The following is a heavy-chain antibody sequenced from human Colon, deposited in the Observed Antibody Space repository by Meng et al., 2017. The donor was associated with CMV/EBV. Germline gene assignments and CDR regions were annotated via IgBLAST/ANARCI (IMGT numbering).Heavy chain of an antibody. CDR1: GFTFSSKW. Sequence: GQLVEAGGGLVQPGGSLRLCCASSGFTFSSKWLHWVRQGPGKGLVWVSRINTDGSTTYYADSVKGRFTISRDNAKNTLYLQMNSLRAEDTAVYYCASRDYWGQGTLVTVSS. V-gene: IGHV3-74*01. J-gene: IGHJ4*02. CDR3: ASRDY. CDR2: INTDGSTT.